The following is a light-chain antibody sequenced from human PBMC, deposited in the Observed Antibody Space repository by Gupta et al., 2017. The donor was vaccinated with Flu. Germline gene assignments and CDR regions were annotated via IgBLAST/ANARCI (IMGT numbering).Light chain of an antibody. J-gene: IGKJ4*01. Sequence: DIQMTQSPSSLSASVGDRVTISCRASQPIGRYLSLYQHKLGKAPQLLIYGASTLQSGVPSRFSGIGSGSDFTLTINSLQPEDFATYYCQPSFLTPPYTFGGGTKVEIK. CDR1: QPIGRY. CDR3: QPSFLTPPYT. CDR2: GAS. V-gene: IGKV1-39*01.